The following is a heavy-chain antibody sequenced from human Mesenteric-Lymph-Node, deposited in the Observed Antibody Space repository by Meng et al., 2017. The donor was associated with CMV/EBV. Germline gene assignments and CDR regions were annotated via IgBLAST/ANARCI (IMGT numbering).Heavy chain of an antibody. D-gene: IGHD7-27*01. CDR3: AREIWRGALGF. Sequence: SETLSLTCTVSGGSISSGDYYWSWIRQPPGKGLEWIGYISYSGSTYYNPSLKSRVTISVDTSKNQFSLKVNSVTAADTAVYYCAREIWRGALGFWGQGTLVTVSS. J-gene: IGHJ4*02. CDR2: ISYSGST. CDR1: GGSISSGDYY. V-gene: IGHV4-30-4*08.